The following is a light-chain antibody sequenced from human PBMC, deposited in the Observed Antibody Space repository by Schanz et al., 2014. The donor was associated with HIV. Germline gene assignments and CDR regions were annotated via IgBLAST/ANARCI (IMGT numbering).Light chain of an antibody. V-gene: IGLV1-51*01. Sequence: QSVLTQPPSVSAAPGQKVTISCSGSSSNIGNNYVSWYQHLPGTAPKLLIYANHERPSEIPDRFSASRTGTSATLAINGLQTGDEADYYCATWHSSLREVVFGGGTKLTVL. CDR2: ANH. CDR1: SSNIGNNY. J-gene: IGLJ2*01. CDR3: ATWHSSLREVV.